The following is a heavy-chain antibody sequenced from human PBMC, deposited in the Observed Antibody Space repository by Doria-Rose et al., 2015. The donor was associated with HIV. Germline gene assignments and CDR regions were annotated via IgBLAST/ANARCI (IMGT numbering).Heavy chain of an antibody. Sequence: QVQLQESGPGLVKPSETLSLTCSVSGGSISHYYWSWIRQPPGKGLEYIGDIFNTGSTNYSHSLKSRVSISMDTSKNKFSLRLSSVTAADTAVYYCARVLSGTYDYWGQGTLVTVSS. V-gene: IGHV4-59*01. J-gene: IGHJ4*02. CDR2: IFNTGST. D-gene: IGHD1-26*01. CDR1: GGSISHYY. CDR3: ARVLSGTYDY.